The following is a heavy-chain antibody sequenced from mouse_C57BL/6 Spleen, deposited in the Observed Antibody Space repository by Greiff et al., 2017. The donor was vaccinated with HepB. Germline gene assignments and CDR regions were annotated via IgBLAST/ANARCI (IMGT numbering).Heavy chain of an antibody. CDR2: IYPGDGDT. D-gene: IGHD1-1*02. CDR3: ARSTPRWDFDY. V-gene: IGHV1-80*01. CDR1: GYAFSSYW. J-gene: IGHJ2*01. Sequence: VQLQQSGAELVKPGASVKISCKASGYAFSSYWMNWVKQRPGKGLEWIGQIYPGDGDTNYNGKFKGTATLTADKSSSTAYMQLSSLTSEDSAVYFGARSTPRWDFDYWGQGTTLTVSS.